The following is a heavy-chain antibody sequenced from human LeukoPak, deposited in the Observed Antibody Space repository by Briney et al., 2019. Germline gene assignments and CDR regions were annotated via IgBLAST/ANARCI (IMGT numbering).Heavy chain of an antibody. D-gene: IGHD4-17*01. CDR2: ISFDGRNK. V-gene: IGHV3-30*18. CDR3: AKNGHPVTIFDY. Sequence: HPVRSLRLSCAPSGFTLAIFGTHSVREAPGRGLEWVAVISFDGRNKYVGTSVKGRFTISRDNSKNTLSLKMNSLRPEDTAVYYCAKNGHPVTIFDYWGRGTLVTVSS. CDR1: GFTLAIFG. J-gene: IGHJ4*02.